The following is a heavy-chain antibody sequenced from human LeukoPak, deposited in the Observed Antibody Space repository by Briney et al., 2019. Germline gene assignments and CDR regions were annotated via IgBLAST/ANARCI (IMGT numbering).Heavy chain of an antibody. D-gene: IGHD2-15*01. Sequence: SQTLSLTCTVSGGSISSGDYHWSWIRQPPGGGLEWIGYIYYSGTAYYNPSLKSRVTISVDTSRNQFSLRLSSVTAADTAVYYCARVPPRYCSGGSCSYYFDYWGQGTLVTVPS. V-gene: IGHV4-30-4*01. J-gene: IGHJ4*02. CDR2: IYYSGTA. CDR1: GGSISSGDYH. CDR3: ARVPPRYCSGGSCSYYFDY.